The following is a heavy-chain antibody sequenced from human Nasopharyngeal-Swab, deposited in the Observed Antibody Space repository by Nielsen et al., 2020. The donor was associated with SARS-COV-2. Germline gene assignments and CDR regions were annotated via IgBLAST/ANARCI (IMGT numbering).Heavy chain of an antibody. Sequence: GGSLRLSCSASGFTCSIHAMHWVRQAPGKGLEYVSTINDYEDRLYYADSVKGRFTISRDNSKNTLYLQMSSLRPEDTAVYWCVKDLRGRYGFESWGQGTMVTVSS. V-gene: IGHV3-64D*06. CDR1: GFTCSIHA. D-gene: IGHD3-16*01. J-gene: IGHJ3*02. CDR3: VKDLRGRYGFES. CDR2: INDYEDRL.